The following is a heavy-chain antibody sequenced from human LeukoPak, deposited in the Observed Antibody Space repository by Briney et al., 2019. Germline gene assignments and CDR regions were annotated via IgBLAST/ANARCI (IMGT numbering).Heavy chain of an antibody. CDR2: IYYTGTT. Sequence: SETLSLTCTVSGGSISSSNYYWDWIRQPPGQGLEWIGNIYYTGTTYYNPSLKSRVTISVDTSKNQFSLKLNSVTAADTAVYYCARDRRRGWGVVPAATSGIDAFDIWGQGTMVTVSS. D-gene: IGHD2-2*01. CDR3: ARDRRRGWGVVPAATSGIDAFDI. V-gene: IGHV4-39*02. CDR1: GGSISSSNYY. J-gene: IGHJ3*02.